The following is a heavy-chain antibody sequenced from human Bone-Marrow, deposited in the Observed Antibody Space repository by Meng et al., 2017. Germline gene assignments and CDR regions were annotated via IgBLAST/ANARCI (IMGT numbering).Heavy chain of an antibody. CDR1: GGTFSSYA. CDR2: IIPIFGTA. Sequence: SVKVSCKASGGTFSSYAISWVRQAPGQGLEGMGGIIPIFGTANYAQKFQGRVTITADESTSTAYMELSSLRSEDTAVYYCARTDCGGDCYCDWFDPWGQGTLVTVSS. V-gene: IGHV1-69*13. J-gene: IGHJ5*02. CDR3: ARTDCGGDCYCDWFDP. D-gene: IGHD2-21*02.